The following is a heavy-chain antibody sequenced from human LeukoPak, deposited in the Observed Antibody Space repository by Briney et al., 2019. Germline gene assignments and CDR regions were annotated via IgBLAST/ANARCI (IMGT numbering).Heavy chain of an antibody. CDR3: ARDLGTVTAAGFDY. J-gene: IGHJ4*02. CDR1: GFPFSTYT. CDR2: ISGNGGTT. D-gene: IGHD4-17*01. Sequence: GGSLRLSCAASGFPFSTYTMSWVRQAPGKGLEWVSTISGNGGTTYYADSVKGRFTISRDNSKNTLYLQMNSLRAEDTAVYFCARDLGTVTAAGFDYWGQGTLVTVSS. V-gene: IGHV3-23*01.